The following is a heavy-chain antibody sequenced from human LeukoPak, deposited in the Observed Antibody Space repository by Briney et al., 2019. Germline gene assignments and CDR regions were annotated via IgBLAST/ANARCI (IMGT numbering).Heavy chain of an antibody. J-gene: IGHJ4*02. CDR2: IYYSEGT. V-gene: IGHV4-59*01. CDR1: GGSISSYY. Sequence: SETLSLTCTVSGGSISSYYWSWIRQPPGKGLEWIGYIYYSEGTNYNPSLKSRLTISVDTSKNQLSLKLSSVTAADTAVYYCARGGSSWPFDYWGQGTLVTVSS. D-gene: IGHD6-13*01. CDR3: ARGGSSWPFDY.